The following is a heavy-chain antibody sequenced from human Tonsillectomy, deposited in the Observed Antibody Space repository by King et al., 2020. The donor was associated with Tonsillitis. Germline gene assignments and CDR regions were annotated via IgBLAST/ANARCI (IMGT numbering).Heavy chain of an antibody. J-gene: IGHJ3*02. D-gene: IGHD6-19*01. V-gene: IGHV3-30*18. CDR3: ANGPLPIAVAGSAFDI. CDR1: GFTFTSYG. Sequence: VQLVESGGGVVQPGRSLRLSCAASGFTFTSYGMHWVRQAPGKGLEWVAVISYDGSNKYYADSVKGRFTISRDNSKNTLYLQMNTLRAEDTAVYYCANGPLPIAVAGSAFDIWGQGTMVTVSS. CDR2: ISYDGSNK.